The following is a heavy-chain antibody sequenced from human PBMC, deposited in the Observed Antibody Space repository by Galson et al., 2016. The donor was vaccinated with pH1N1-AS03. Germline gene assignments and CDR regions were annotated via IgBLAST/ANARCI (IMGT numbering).Heavy chain of an antibody. D-gene: IGHD2-15*01. CDR2: MNPDSGNT. CDR3: ARGVVDCSGPACSGTLRFDP. V-gene: IGHV1-8*03. CDR1: GYTFTTYD. Sequence: SVKVSCKASGYTFTTYDINWVRQAPGHGLEWMGWMNPDSGNTGYAPSFQGRVTITRDISISTAYMELSSLRSEDTAVYYCARGVVDCSGPACSGTLRFDPWGQGTLVTVSS. J-gene: IGHJ5*02.